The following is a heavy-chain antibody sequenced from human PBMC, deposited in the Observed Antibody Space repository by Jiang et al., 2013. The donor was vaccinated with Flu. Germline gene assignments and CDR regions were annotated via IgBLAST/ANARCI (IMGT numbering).Heavy chain of an antibody. CDR1: GYNFPSYW. CDR2: INPADSDS. J-gene: IGHJ5*02. D-gene: IGHD2-15*01. V-gene: IGHV5-51*03. CDR3: ARALYCSGGSCYWGSEP. Sequence: GAEVKKPGESLKISCKASGYNFPSYWIAWVRQMPGKGLEWMGIINPADSDSRYSPSFQGQVTISADKSINTAYLQWSSLKTSDTAVYYCARALYCSGGSCYWGSEPWGQGTLVTVSS.